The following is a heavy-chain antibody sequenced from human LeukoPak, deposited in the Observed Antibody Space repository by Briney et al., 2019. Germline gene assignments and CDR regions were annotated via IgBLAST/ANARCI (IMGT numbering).Heavy chain of an antibody. D-gene: IGHD3-10*01. CDR3: ARGTGSGTHSRYYFDY. Sequence: GRFTISRDNSKNTLYLQMGSLRFEDTAVYSCARGTGSGTHSRYYFDYWGQGTLVTVSS. J-gene: IGHJ4*02. V-gene: IGHV3-64*01.